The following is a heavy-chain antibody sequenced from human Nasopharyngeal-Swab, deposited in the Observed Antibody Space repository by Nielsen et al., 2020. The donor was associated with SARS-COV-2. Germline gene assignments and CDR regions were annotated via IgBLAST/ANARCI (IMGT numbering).Heavy chain of an antibody. J-gene: IGHJ6*03. CDR3: ARDQGYMDV. V-gene: IGHV3-30-3*01. Sequence: GESLQISCAASGFTFSSYAMHWVRQAPGKGLEWVAVISYDGSNKYYTDSVKGRFTISRDNSKNTLYLQMNSLRAEDTAVYYCARDQGYMDVWGKGTTVTVSS. CDR1: GFTFSSYA. CDR2: ISYDGSNK.